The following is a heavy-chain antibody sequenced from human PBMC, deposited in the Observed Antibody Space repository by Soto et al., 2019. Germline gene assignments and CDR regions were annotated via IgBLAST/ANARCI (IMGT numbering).Heavy chain of an antibody. V-gene: IGHV3-48*02. J-gene: IGHJ6*02. CDR3: ARDPTVAFYYYGMDV. CDR2: ISSSSSTI. D-gene: IGHD2-15*01. Sequence: HPGGSLRLSCAASGFTFSSYSMNWVRQAPGKGLEWVSYISSSSSTIYYADSVKGRFTISRDNAKNSLYLQMNSLRDEDTAVYYCARDPTVAFYYYGMDVWGQGTTVTVSS. CDR1: GFTFSSYS.